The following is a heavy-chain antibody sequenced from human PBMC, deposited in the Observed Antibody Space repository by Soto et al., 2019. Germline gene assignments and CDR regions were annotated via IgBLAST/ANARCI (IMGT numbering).Heavy chain of an antibody. CDR3: ARNVPVTALGY. CDR1: GVTVGNNY. V-gene: IGHV3-66*01. CDR2: TYSGGDT. D-gene: IGHD4-17*01. J-gene: IGHJ4*02. Sequence: EVRLVESGGGLVQPGGSLRLSCAASGVTVGNNYMSWVRQAPGKGLEWVSVTYSGGDTRYADSVKGRFTMSRDSTKKMVYLQIDSLSAADPAVYFCARNVPVTALGYWGQGSMVTVSS.